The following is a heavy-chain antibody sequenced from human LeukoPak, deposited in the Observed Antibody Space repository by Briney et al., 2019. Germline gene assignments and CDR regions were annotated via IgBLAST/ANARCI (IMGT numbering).Heavy chain of an antibody. CDR2: MNPNSGNT. V-gene: IGHV1-8*01. D-gene: IGHD2-2*01. CDR1: GYTFTSYD. J-gene: IGHJ6*02. CDR3: ARGVIGYCRSCGMDV. Sequence: GASVKVSCKASGYTFTSYDINWVRQSTGQGLEWMGWMNPNSGNTGYAQKFQGRVTMTRNTSISTAYMELSSLRSEDTAVYYCARGVIGYCRSCGMDVWGQGTTVTVSS.